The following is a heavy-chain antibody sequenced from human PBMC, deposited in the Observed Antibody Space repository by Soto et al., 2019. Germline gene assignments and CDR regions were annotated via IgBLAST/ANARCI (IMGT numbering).Heavy chain of an antibody. D-gene: IGHD3-10*01. CDR2: IHDSGNT. J-gene: IGHJ5*02. CDR1: DGSISRSNW. V-gene: IGHV4-4*02. Sequence: QVQLQESGPGLVKPSGTLSLTCTVSDGSISRSNWWTWVRQPPGEGLEWIGGIHDSGNTKHNPSLRRRATLSVDKSKNQFSLTLTSVTPADTALYSCASTMVGFGQLPIASWGQGNLVTVSS. CDR3: ASTMVGFGQLPIAS.